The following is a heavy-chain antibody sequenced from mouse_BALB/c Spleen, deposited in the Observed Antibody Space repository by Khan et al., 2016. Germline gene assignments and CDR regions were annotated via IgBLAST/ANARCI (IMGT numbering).Heavy chain of an antibody. CDR2: IWWNDNN. CDR1: GFSLNTYGIG. Sequence: QVTLKESGPGLLQPSQTLSLTCSFSGFSLNTYGIGVGWIRPPSGKGLEWLAHIWWNDNNSYNTALKSRLTISKDTSNNQAFLKIASVVTADTAAYYVARIARRDGAVWGQGTLVTVSA. D-gene: IGHD3-3*01. V-gene: IGHV8-11*01. CDR3: ARIARRDGAV. J-gene: IGHJ3*01.